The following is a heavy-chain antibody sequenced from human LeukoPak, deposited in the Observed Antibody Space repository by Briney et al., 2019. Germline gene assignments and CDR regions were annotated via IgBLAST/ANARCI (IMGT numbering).Heavy chain of an antibody. J-gene: IGHJ4*02. V-gene: IGHV3-23*01. Sequence: GGSLRLSCAASGFTFSSYAMSWVRQAPGKGLEWVSGISGSGGNTYYADSVKGRFTISGDNSRNTLFLQMNSLRAEDTAVYYCAHGAMYQLDYWGQGTLVTVSS. CDR3: AHGAMYQLDY. D-gene: IGHD2-2*01. CDR1: GFTFSSYA. CDR2: ISGSGGNT.